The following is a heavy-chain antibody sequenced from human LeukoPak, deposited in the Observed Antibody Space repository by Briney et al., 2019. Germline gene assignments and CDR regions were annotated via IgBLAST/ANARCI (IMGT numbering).Heavy chain of an antibody. CDR1: GFTFSSYG. D-gene: IGHD5-12*01. CDR2: ISYDGSNK. J-gene: IGHJ4*02. V-gene: IGHV3-30*03. Sequence: GRSLRLSCAASGFTFSSYGVHWVRQAPGKGLEWVVLISYDGSNKYYADSVKGRFTISRDNSKNTLYLQMNSLRAEDTAVYYCARNSGYDGGIVDYWGQGTLVTVSS. CDR3: ARNSGYDGGIVDY.